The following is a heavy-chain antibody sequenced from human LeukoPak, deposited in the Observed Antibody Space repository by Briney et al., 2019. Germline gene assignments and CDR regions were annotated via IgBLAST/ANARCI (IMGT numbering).Heavy chain of an antibody. Sequence: GGSLRLSCAASGFTFSSNRMHWVRQAPGKGLVWVSRINNDGSSTSYADSVKGRFTISRDNAKNTLYLQMNGLRAEDTAVYYCARGELSYLRLLDCWGQGTLVTVSS. D-gene: IGHD1-26*01. CDR2: INNDGSST. J-gene: IGHJ4*02. CDR3: ARGELSYLRLLDC. V-gene: IGHV3-74*01. CDR1: GFTFSSNR.